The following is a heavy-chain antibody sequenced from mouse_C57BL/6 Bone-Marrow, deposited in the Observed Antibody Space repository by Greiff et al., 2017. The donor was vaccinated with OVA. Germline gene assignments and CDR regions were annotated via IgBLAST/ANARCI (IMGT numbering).Heavy chain of an antibody. CDR2: INPSSGYT. D-gene: IGHD1-1*01. CDR1: GYTFTSYW. CDR3: ASPQRDGSSNWYFDV. J-gene: IGHJ1*03. V-gene: IGHV1-7*01. Sequence: VQLQQSGAELAKPGASVKLSCKASGYTFTSYWMHWVKQRPGQGLEWIGYINPSSGYTKYNQKFKDKATLTADKSSSTAYMQLSSLTYEDSAVYDCASPQRDGSSNWYFDVWGTGTTVTVSS.